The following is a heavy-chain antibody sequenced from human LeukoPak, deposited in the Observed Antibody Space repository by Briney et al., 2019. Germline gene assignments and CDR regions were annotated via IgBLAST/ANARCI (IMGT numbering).Heavy chain of an antibody. CDR2: MYHSGIT. CDR1: GYSINSAYH. J-gene: IGHJ5*02. D-gene: IGHD3-10*01. Sequence: SETLSLTCTVSGYSINSAYHWGWIRQPPGKGLEWIGTMYHSGITYYNLSLKSRVTISVDTSKNQFSLKLNSVTAADTAVYYCARLTPGKNWFDPWGHGTLVTVS. CDR3: ARLTPGKNWFDP. V-gene: IGHV4-38-2*02.